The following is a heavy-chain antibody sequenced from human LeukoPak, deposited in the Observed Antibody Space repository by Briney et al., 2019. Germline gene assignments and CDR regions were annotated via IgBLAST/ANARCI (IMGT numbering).Heavy chain of an antibody. CDR2: ITNDGSST. V-gene: IGHV3-74*01. D-gene: IGHD1-26*01. CDR3: ASSEWELLDY. J-gene: IGHJ4*02. CDR1: GLTFSSHW. Sequence: GGSLRLSCAASGLTFSSHWMHWVRQAPGKGLVWVSRITNDGSSTTYADSVKGRFTISRDNAKNTLYLQMNSLRAEDTAVYYCASSEWELLDYWGQGTLVTVSS.